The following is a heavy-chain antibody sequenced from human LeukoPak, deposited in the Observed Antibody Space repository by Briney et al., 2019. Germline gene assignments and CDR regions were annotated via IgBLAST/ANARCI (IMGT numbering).Heavy chain of an antibody. CDR2: IKQDGSEK. CDR3: AREPRHYDYVWGSYRYVLDY. J-gene: IGHJ4*02. V-gene: IGHV3-7*01. CDR1: GFTFSSYA. Sequence: GGSLRLSCAASGFTFSSYAMSWVRQAPGKGLEWVANIKQDGSEKYYVDSVKGRFTISRDNAKNSLYLQMNSLRAEDTAVYYCAREPRHYDYVWGSYRYVLDYWGQGTLVTVSS. D-gene: IGHD3-16*02.